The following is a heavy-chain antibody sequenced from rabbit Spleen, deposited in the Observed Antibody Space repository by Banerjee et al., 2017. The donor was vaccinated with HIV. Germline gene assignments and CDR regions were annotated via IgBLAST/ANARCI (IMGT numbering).Heavy chain of an antibody. CDR2: IDPIFGIA. CDR1: GFDFGRYYM. CDR3: ARDAGTSFSTYGMDL. Sequence: QEQLVESGGGLVQPGGSLKLSCKASGFDFGRYYMSWVRQAPGKGLEWIGDIDPIFGIAVYARWVSGRFTISKTSSTTVTLQMTSLTVADTATYFCARDAGTSFSTYGMDLWGQGTLVTVS. J-gene: IGHJ6*01. D-gene: IGHD8-1*01. V-gene: IGHV1S45*01.